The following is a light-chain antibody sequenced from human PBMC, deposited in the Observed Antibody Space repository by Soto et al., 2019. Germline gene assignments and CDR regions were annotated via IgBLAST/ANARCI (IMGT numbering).Light chain of an antibody. CDR3: ASYTSSSTLV. J-gene: IGLJ1*01. Sequence: QSALTQPASVSGSPGQSITISCTGTSNDVGGHDYVSWYQQHPGKAPKLVIYDVLSRPSGVSDRFSGSKSGHTASLTISGLRPEDEADYYCASYTSSSTLVFGTGTKVTV. CDR2: DVL. V-gene: IGLV2-14*03. CDR1: SNDVGGHDY.